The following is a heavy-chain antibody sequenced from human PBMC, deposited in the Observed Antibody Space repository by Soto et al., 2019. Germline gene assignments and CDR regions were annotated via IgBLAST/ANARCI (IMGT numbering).Heavy chain of an antibody. V-gene: IGHV1-18*01. CDR3: AREGSRPYYYYGMAV. CDR1: GYSFTTYG. D-gene: IGHD2-15*01. J-gene: IGHJ6*02. Sequence: QVQLVQSGAEVKKPGASVKVSCKASGYSFTTYGIAWVRQAPGQGLEWMGWISTYNGDTDYAQNLQGRVSMTTDTSPTTAYMELRSLRSDDTAVDYCAREGSRPYYYYGMAVWGQGTTVSVSS. CDR2: ISTYNGDT.